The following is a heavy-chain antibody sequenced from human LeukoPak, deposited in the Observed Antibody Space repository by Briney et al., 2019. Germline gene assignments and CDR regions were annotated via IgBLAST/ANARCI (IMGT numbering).Heavy chain of an antibody. CDR2: ISWNSGSI. CDR1: GFTFDDYA. CDR3: AREGNRRSFDY. Sequence: PGGSLRLSCAASGFTFDDYAMHWVRQAPGKGLEWVSGISWNSGSIGYADSVKGRFTISRDNAKNSLYLQMNSLRAEDTAVFYCAREGNRRSFDYWGQGTLVTVSS. J-gene: IGHJ4*02. V-gene: IGHV3-9*01. D-gene: IGHD1-14*01.